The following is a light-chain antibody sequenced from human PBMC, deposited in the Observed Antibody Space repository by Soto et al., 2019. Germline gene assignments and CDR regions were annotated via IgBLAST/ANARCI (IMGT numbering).Light chain of an antibody. CDR2: HTS. CDR1: QSVGGS. J-gene: IGKJ1*01. Sequence: VMTQSPVTLSVSPGERATLSCRASQSVGGSLAWYQQRPGQAPRLLVYHTSNRATGIPDGFSASGSGTDFTLAISRLEPEDFAVYYCQQYESSPRTFGQGTKVDIK. CDR3: QQYESSPRT. V-gene: IGKV3-20*01.